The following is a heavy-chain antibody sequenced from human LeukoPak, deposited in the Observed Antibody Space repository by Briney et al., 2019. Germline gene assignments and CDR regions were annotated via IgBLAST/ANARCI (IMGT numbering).Heavy chain of an antibody. CDR1: GFSLSDHY. V-gene: IGHV3-72*01. Sequence: GGSLRLSCAVAGFSLSDHYMDWVRQAPGKGLEWVARSRNRIHSYSTEYAASVKGRFTISRDNSKNTLYLQMNSLRAEDTAVYYCARPHQGVRGVIPLGYWGQGTLVTVSS. CDR3: ARPHQGVRGVIPLGY. J-gene: IGHJ4*02. D-gene: IGHD3-10*02. CDR2: SRNRIHSYST.